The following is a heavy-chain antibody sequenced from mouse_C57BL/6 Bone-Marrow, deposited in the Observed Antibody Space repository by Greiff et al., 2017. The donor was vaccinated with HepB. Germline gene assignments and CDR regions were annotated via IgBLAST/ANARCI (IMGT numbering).Heavy chain of an antibody. CDR2: IHPSDSDT. Sequence: QVHVKQSGAELVKPGASVKVSCKASGYTFTSYWMHWVKQRPGQGLEWIGRIHPSDSDTNYNQKFKGKATLTVDKSSSTAYKQLSSLTHENAAVYYCAIGLWRHYRGQGTTLTVSS. D-gene: IGHD3-3*01. CDR1: GYTFTSYW. CDR3: AIGLWRHY. J-gene: IGHJ2*01. V-gene: IGHV1-74*01.